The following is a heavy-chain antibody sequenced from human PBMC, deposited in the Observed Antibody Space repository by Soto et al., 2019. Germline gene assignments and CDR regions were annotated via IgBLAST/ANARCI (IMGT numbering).Heavy chain of an antibody. CDR2: TYFRSRGNN. CDR3: ARITWNLVTSRNY. Sequence: QGQLQQSGPGLVKPSQTLSLTCAISGDTASSNSAAWNWIRQSPSRGLEWLGRTYFRSRGNNDSEVSLNSRIVINRGTPKNQFSLQLNFVRPDDTAVYYCARITWNLVTSRNYWRQGILVTVSS. CDR1: GDTASSNSAA. D-gene: IGHD1-1*01. J-gene: IGHJ4*02. V-gene: IGHV6-1*01.